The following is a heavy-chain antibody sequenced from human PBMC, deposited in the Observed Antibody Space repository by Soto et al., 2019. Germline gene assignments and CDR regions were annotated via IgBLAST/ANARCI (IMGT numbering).Heavy chain of an antibody. D-gene: IGHD3-22*01. CDR1: GFTFSNYA. CDR2: VSYDGSKQ. V-gene: IGHV3-30-3*01. J-gene: IGHJ4*02. Sequence: QVQLVESGGGVVQPGRSLRVSCAASGFTFSNYAMHWVRQAPGKGLEWVAVVSYDGSKQFYADSVEGRFTISRDSSKSTLYLHMDNLRDEDTDVYYCARDRVYYYDNSGYYNFDYWGQGTLVNVSS. CDR3: ARDRVYYYDNSGYYNFDY.